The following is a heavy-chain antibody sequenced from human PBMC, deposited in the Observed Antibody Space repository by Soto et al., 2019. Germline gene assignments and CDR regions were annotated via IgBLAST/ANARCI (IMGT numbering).Heavy chain of an antibody. CDR3: ARGLARLYYYDSSGYYRKDFDY. V-gene: IGHV1-3*01. CDR1: GYTFTSYA. CDR2: VNAGNGNT. Sequence: ASVKVSCKASGYTFTSYAMHWVRQAPGQRLEWMGWVNAGNGNTKYSQKFQGRVTITRDTSASTAYMELSSLRSEDTAVYYCARGLARLYYYDSSGYYRKDFDYWGQGTLVTVSS. D-gene: IGHD3-22*01. J-gene: IGHJ4*02.